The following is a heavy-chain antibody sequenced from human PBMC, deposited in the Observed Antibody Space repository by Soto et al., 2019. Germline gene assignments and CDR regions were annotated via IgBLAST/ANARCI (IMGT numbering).Heavy chain of an antibody. CDR3: AKVVILYYFDS. J-gene: IGHJ4*02. CDR1: GLPLCTCG. V-gene: IGHV3-23*01. Sequence: TGRFLRVSCAASGLPLCTCGVNWFRQAPGKGLEWISSIGSGGTTYYADSVKGRFTISRDNSKSTLYLQMDSLRAGDTAVYYCAKVVILYYFDSWGQGTLVTVSS. D-gene: IGHD2-15*01. CDR2: IGSGGTT.